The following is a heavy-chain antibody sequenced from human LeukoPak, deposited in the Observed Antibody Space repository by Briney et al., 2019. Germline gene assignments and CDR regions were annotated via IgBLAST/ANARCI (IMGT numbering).Heavy chain of an antibody. J-gene: IGHJ3*02. CDR1: GGTFSSYA. D-gene: IGHD3-10*02. Sequence: SVKVSCKASGGTFSSYAISWVRQAPGQGLEWMGRIIPIFGTANYAQKFQGRVTITTYESTSTAYMELSSLRSEDTAVYYCASTYYYVGGDAFDIWGQGTMVTVSS. CDR2: IIPIFGTA. V-gene: IGHV1-69*05. CDR3: ASTYYYVGGDAFDI.